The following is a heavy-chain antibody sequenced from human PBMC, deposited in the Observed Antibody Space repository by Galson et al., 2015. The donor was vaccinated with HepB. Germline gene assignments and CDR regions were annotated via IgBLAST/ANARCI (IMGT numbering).Heavy chain of an antibody. CDR1: GFIFNNAW. CDR3: STERGYTHGPLDY. D-gene: IGHD5-18*01. Sequence: SLRLSCATSGFIFNNAWMTWVRQAPGKGLEWVGRIKSKTDGGTADYAAPVKGRFTVSNDDSKKTLYLEMNSLKIEDTAIYYCSTERGYTHGPLDYWGQGTLVTVSS. J-gene: IGHJ4*02. V-gene: IGHV3-15*01. CDR2: IKSKTDGGTA.